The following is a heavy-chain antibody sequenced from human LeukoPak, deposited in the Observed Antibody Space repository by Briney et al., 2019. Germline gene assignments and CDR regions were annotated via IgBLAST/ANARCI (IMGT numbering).Heavy chain of an antibody. CDR3: AREPLGYGDYNNWFDP. CDR2: IIPIFGTA. D-gene: IGHD4-17*01. CDR1: GGTFSSYA. V-gene: IGHV1-69*05. J-gene: IGHJ5*02. Sequence: SVKVSCKASGGTFSSYAISWVRQAPGQGLEWMGGIIPIFGTANYAQKFQGRITMTMNTSISTAYMELSSLRSEDTAVYYCAREPLGYGDYNNWFDPWGQGTLVTVSS.